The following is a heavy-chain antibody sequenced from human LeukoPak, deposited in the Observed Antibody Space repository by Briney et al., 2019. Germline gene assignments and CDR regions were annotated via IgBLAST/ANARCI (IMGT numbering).Heavy chain of an antibody. D-gene: IGHD5-12*01. Sequence: GGSLRLSCAASGFTFSDYYMSWIRQAPGKGLEWVSYISSSGSTIYYADSVKGRFTISRDNSKNTLYVQMNSVRPEDTAVYYCARGIDLVATPRYWGQGTLVTVSS. V-gene: IGHV3-11*04. CDR1: GFTFSDYY. CDR3: ARGIDLVATPRY. CDR2: ISSSGSTI. J-gene: IGHJ4*02.